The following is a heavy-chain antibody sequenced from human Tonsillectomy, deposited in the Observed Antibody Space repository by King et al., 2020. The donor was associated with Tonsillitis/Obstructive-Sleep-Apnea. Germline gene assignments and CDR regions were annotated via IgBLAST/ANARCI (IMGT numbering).Heavy chain of an antibody. D-gene: IGHD5-18*01. Sequence: QLVQSGAEVKKPGASVKVSCKASGYKFTASFIHWVRQAPVQGREWMGWINPSTGSTTYGQKFQGWFTMTSDTSISTVYMDLSSNDTAMYYCARAGRVDTSMVDYWGQGTLVTVSS. CDR2: INPSTGST. CDR1: GYKFTASF. V-gene: IGHV1-2*04. J-gene: IGHJ4*02. CDR3: ARAGRVDTSMVDY.